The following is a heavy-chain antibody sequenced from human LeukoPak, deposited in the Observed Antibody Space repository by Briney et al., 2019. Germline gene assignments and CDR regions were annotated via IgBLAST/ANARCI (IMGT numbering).Heavy chain of an antibody. Sequence: GGSLRLSCAASGFTFSSYAMSWVRQAPGKGLEWVSSIGGSGGSTYYADSVKGRFTISRDNSKNTLYLQMNSLRAEDTAVYYCARNLGYCSSTSCYRYYGMDVWGQGTTVTVSS. CDR1: GFTFSSYA. D-gene: IGHD2-2*02. J-gene: IGHJ6*02. V-gene: IGHV3-23*01. CDR3: ARNLGYCSSTSCYRYYGMDV. CDR2: IGGSGGST.